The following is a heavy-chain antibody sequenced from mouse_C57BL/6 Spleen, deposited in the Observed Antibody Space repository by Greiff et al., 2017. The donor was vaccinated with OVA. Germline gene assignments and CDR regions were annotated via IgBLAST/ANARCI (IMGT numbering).Heavy chain of an antibody. CDR3: ARDPIYYGAMDY. D-gene: IGHD2-1*01. Sequence: EVQLQQSGPGLVKPSQSLSLTCSVTGYSITSGYYWNWIRQFPGNKLEWMGYISYDGSNNYNPSLKNRISITRDTSKNQFCLKLNSVTTEDTATYYCARDPIYYGAMDYWGQGTSVTVSS. J-gene: IGHJ4*01. CDR1: GYSITSGYY. V-gene: IGHV3-6*01. CDR2: ISYDGSN.